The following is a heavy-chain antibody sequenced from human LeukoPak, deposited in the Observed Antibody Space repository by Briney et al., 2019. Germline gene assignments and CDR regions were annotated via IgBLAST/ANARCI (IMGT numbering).Heavy chain of an antibody. J-gene: IGHJ6*03. CDR1: GFTFSSYG. V-gene: IGHV3-30*02. CDR2: IRYDGSNK. Sequence: GGSLRLSCAASGFTFSSYGMHWVRQAPGKGLEWVAFIRYDGSNKYYADSVKGRFTISRDNSKNTLYLQMNSLRAEDTAVYYCAKDEVVPGYYYTDVWGRGTTVTISS. D-gene: IGHD2-2*01. CDR3: AKDEVVPGYYYTDV.